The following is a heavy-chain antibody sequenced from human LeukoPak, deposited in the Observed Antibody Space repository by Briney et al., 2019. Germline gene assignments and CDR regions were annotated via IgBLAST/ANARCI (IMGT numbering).Heavy chain of an antibody. D-gene: IGHD6-6*01. Sequence: PGESLKISCKGSGYSFPNYWIGWVRQMPGKGLEWLGILYPGDSDTRYSPSFQGQVTISADKSISTAYLQWSSLKASDTAMYYCARQGEYSSSYYFDYWGQGTLVTVSS. J-gene: IGHJ4*02. V-gene: IGHV5-51*01. CDR2: LYPGDSDT. CDR1: GYSFPNYW. CDR3: ARQGEYSSSYYFDY.